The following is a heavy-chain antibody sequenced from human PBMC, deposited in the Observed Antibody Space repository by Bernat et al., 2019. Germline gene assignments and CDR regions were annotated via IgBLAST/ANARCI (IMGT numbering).Heavy chain of an antibody. CDR3: AGERVVHAFDI. Sequence: QVQLVESGGGVVQPGRSLRLSCAASGFTFSSYGMHWVRQAPGKGLEWVAVISYDGSNKYYADSVKGRFTISRDNSKNTLYLQMNSLRAEDTAVHYCAGERVVHAFDIWGQGTMVTVSS. CDR2: ISYDGSNK. D-gene: IGHD2-2*01. J-gene: IGHJ3*02. V-gene: IGHV3-30*03. CDR1: GFTFSSYG.